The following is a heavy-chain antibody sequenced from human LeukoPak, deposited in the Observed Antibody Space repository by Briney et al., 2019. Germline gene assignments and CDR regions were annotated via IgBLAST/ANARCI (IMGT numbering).Heavy chain of an antibody. CDR3: AKGCKHYDFWSGSDY. D-gene: IGHD3-3*01. CDR2: ISSSGSTI. V-gene: IGHV3-48*03. J-gene: IGHJ4*02. CDR1: GFTFSSYE. Sequence: GGSLRLSCAASGFTFSSYEMNWVRQAPGKGLEWVSYISSSGSTIYYADSVKGRFTISRDNSKNTLYLQMNSLRAEDTAVYYCAKGCKHYDFWSGSDYWGQGTLVTVSS.